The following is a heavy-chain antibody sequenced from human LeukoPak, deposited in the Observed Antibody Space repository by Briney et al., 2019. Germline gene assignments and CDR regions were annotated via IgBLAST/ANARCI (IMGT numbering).Heavy chain of an antibody. CDR1: GFTFSSYA. Sequence: GGSLRLSCAASGFTFSSYAMSWVRQAPGRGLEWVSSTSIGGTSTYYADSVKGRFTISRDNSKNTLFLQMSSLRAEDTAVYYCASANTMVRGVIGYYYGMDVWGQGTTVTVSS. J-gene: IGHJ6*02. CDR2: TSIGGTST. D-gene: IGHD3-10*01. V-gene: IGHV3-23*01. CDR3: ASANTMVRGVIGYYYGMDV.